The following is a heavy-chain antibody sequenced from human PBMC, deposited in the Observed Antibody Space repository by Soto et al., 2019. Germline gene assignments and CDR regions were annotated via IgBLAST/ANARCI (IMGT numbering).Heavy chain of an antibody. CDR2: INAGNGNT. CDR1: GYTFTSYA. D-gene: IGHD1-26*01. Sequence: QVQLVQSGADVEKPGASVKVSCKASGYTFTSYAMHWVRQAPGQRLEWMGWINAGNGNTKYSQKLQGRVTITRDTSASTAYMELSSLRSGDTAVYYCARGGLALMDVWGQGTTVTVSS. CDR3: ARGGLALMDV. V-gene: IGHV1-3*01. J-gene: IGHJ6*02.